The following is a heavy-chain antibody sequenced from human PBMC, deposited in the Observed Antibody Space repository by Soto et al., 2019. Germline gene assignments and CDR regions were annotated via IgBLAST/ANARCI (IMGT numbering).Heavy chain of an antibody. CDR2: IYHSGST. D-gene: IGHD2-15*01. V-gene: IGHV4-38-2*01. CDR3: ARGTPSPLIVRSSRGPWFDP. Sequence: PSATLSLTCAVSGNSISSDYYWGWIRQPPGKGLEWIGSIYHSGSTYYNPSLKSRVTISVDTSKMQVSLKLSSVTAADTAVYFCARGTPSPLIVRSSRGPWFDPWGQGTLVTV. J-gene: IGHJ5*02. CDR1: GNSISSDYY.